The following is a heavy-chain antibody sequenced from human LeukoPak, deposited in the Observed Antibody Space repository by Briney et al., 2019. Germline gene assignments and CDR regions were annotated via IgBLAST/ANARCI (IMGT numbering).Heavy chain of an antibody. J-gene: IGHJ6*03. CDR1: GGSISSSSYY. CDR3: ARLLGSYYGSGSYPDYYYYYYMDV. Sequence: PSETLSLTCTVSGGSISSSSYYWGWIRQPPGKGLEWIGSIYDSGSTYYNPSLKSRVTISVDTSKNQFSLKLSSVTAADTAVYYCARLLGSYYGSGSYPDYYYYYYMDVWGKGTTVTVSS. D-gene: IGHD3-10*01. CDR2: IYDSGST. V-gene: IGHV4-39*07.